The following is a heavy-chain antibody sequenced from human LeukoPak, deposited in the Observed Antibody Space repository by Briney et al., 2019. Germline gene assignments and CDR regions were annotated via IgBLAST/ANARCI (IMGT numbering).Heavy chain of an antibody. D-gene: IGHD2-21*01. CDR1: GFTFSSYS. J-gene: IGHJ4*02. V-gene: IGHV3-21*01. Sequence: GGSLRLSCAASGFTFSSYSMNWVRQAPGKGLEWVSSISSSSSYIYYADSVKGRFTISRDNAKNSLYLQMNSLRAEDTAVYYCARIGIGGPFDYWGQGTLVTVSS. CDR3: ARIGIGGPFDY. CDR2: ISSSSSYI.